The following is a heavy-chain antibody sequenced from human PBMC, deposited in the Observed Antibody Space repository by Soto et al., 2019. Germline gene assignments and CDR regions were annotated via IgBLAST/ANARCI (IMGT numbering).Heavy chain of an antibody. CDR2: INHSGST. D-gene: IGHD1-26*01. V-gene: IGHV4-34*01. CDR1: GGSFSGYY. J-gene: IGHJ6*03. CDR3: ARLRSHLPKAYYMDV. Sequence: PSETLSLTCAVYGGSFSGYYWSWIRQPPGKGLEWIGEINHSGSTNYNPSLKSRVTISVDTSKNQFSLKLSSVTAADTAVYYCARLRSHLPKAYYMDVCGKETTFTVSS.